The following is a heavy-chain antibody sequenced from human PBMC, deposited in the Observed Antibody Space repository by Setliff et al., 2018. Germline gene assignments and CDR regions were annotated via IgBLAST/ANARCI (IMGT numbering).Heavy chain of an antibody. Sequence: PGESLKISCKGFGYMFTNYWIGWVRQTPGKGLEWMGMIYPGDSDTTYSPSFRGQVTISADKSFSTVYLQWRSLKASDTAMYYCARSTTTTTDYWCQGTLVTASS. V-gene: IGHV5-51*01. CDR3: ARSTTTTTDY. D-gene: IGHD2-2*01. CDR2: IYPGDSDT. J-gene: IGHJ4*02. CDR1: GYMFTNYW.